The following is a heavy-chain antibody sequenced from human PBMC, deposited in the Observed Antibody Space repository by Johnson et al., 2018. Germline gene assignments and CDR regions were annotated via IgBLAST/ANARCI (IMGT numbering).Heavy chain of an antibody. CDR2: IIPIFGTA. V-gene: IGHV1-69*01. Sequence: QVQLVQSGAEVKKXGSSXKVXCKASGGTFSSYAISWVRQAPGQGLEWMGGIIPIFGTANYAQKFQGRVTITADESKSTAYMELSSLRSEDTAVYYCARVYYDSSGVPEYFQHWGQGTLVTVSS. CDR3: ARVYYDSSGVPEYFQH. J-gene: IGHJ1*01. CDR1: GGTFSSYA. D-gene: IGHD3-22*01.